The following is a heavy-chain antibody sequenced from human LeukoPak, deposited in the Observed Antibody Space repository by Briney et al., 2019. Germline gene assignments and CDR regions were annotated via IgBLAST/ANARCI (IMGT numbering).Heavy chain of an antibody. CDR1: GGSFSGYY. V-gene: IGHV4-34*01. Sequence: SETLSLTCAVYGGSFSGYYWSWIRQPPGKGLEWIGEINHGGSTNYNPSLKSRVTISVDTSKNQFSLKLSSVTAADTAVYYCARDSYDILTGYDYYYGMDVWGQGTTVTVSS. J-gene: IGHJ6*02. D-gene: IGHD3-9*01. CDR2: INHGGST. CDR3: ARDSYDILTGYDYYYGMDV.